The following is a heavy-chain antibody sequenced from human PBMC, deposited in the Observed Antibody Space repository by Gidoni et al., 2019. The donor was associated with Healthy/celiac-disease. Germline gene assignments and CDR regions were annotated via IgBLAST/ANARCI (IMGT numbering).Heavy chain of an antibody. CDR3: ASAFGSGTSWFDP. Sequence: QVQLQESGPGLVKPSETLSLTCTVSGGSISSYYWSWIRQPPGKGLEWIGYIYYSGSTNYNPSLKSRVTISVDTSKNQFSLKLSSVTAADTAVYYCASAFGSGTSWFDPWGQGTLVTVSS. CDR1: GGSISSYY. CDR2: IYYSGST. V-gene: IGHV4-59*01. J-gene: IGHJ5*02. D-gene: IGHD3-3*01.